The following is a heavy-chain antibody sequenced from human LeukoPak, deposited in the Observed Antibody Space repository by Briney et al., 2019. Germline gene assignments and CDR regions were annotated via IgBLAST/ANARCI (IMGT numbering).Heavy chain of an antibody. D-gene: IGHD3-22*01. CDR1: GGSISRYY. V-gene: IGHV4-4*07. CDR2: IYAGGST. J-gene: IGHJ4*02. CDR3: ARLDSSGYSRPNFDY. Sequence: PSETLSLTCSVSGGSISRYYWSWIRQPAGKGLEWIGRIYAGGSTNYNPSLKSRVTTSVDTSKNQFSLKLSSVTAADTAVYYCARLDSSGYSRPNFDYWGQGTLVTVSS.